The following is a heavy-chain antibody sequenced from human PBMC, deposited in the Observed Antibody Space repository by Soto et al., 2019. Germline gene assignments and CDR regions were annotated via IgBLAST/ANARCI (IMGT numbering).Heavy chain of an antibody. CDR1: GFTFSSYA. Sequence: EVQLLESGGGLVQPGGSLRLSCAASGFTFSSYAMTWVRQAPGKGLEWVSVIGSGGSTYYADSVNGRFTISRDNSRNTLYLEMNSLRADDTAVYYCAKDLGSPTVVTPELEFDSWGQGTLVTVSS. D-gene: IGHD4-17*01. CDR2: IGSGGST. J-gene: IGHJ4*02. CDR3: AKDLGSPTVVTPELEFDS. V-gene: IGHV3-23*01.